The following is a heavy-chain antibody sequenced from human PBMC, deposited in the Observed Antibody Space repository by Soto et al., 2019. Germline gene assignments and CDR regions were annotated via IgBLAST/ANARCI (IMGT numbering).Heavy chain of an antibody. D-gene: IGHD5-18*01. CDR2: INPSGGST. V-gene: IGHV1-46*01. CDR1: GYTFTSYY. CDR3: ERRDGGYTDGVDY. Sequence: QVQLVQSGAEVKKPGASVKVSCKASGYTFTSYYIHWVRQAPGHGLEWMGIINPSGGSTTYAQKFQGRVAMTRDTCTSTVYMELSSLTSEDTAEYYCERRDGGYTDGVDYWGQGTLVTVSS. J-gene: IGHJ4*02.